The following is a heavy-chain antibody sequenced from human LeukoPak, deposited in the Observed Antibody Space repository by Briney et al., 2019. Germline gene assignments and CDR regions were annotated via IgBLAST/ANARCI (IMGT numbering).Heavy chain of an antibody. V-gene: IGHV3-30*03. CDR2: ISYDGSVK. CDR1: GFTFSSYA. Sequence: PGGSLRLSCAASGFTFSSYAMHWVRQAPGKGLEWVAVISYDGSVKYYADSVKGRFTISRDNSKNTLYLQMNSLRAEDTAVYYCARDDVGGSYYYFDYWGQGTLVTVSS. CDR3: ARDDVGGSYYYFDY. D-gene: IGHD1-26*01. J-gene: IGHJ4*02.